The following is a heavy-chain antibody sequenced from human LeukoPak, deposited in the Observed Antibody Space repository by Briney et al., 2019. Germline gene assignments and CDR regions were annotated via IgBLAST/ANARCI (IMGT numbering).Heavy chain of an antibody. J-gene: IGHJ4*02. CDR3: ARLLVVVAEGADY. V-gene: IGHV3-48*03. CDR2: ISSSGSTI. CDR1: GFTFSSYE. D-gene: IGHD2-15*01. Sequence: GGSLGLSCAASGFTFSSYEMNWVRQAPGKGLEWVSYISSSGSTIYYADSVKGRFTISRDNAKNSLYLQMNSLRAEDTAVYYCARLLVVVAEGADYWGQGTLVTVSS.